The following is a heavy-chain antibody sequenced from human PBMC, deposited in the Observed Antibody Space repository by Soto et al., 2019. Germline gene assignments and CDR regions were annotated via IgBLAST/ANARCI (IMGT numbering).Heavy chain of an antibody. CDR2: ISYDGSNK. Sequence: PWGSLRLSCAASGFTFISYGMHWVRQAPGKGLEWVAVISYDGSNKYYADSVKGRFTISRDNSKNTLYLQMNSLRAEDTAVYYCALSAGSPWGQGTLVTVSS. CDR3: ALSAGSP. CDR1: GFTFISYG. D-gene: IGHD2-15*01. V-gene: IGHV3-30*03. J-gene: IGHJ5*02.